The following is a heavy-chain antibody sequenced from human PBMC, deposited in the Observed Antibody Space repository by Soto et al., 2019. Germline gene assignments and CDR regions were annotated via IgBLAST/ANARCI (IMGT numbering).Heavy chain of an antibody. CDR1: GGSIIGSGFH. Sequence: SETLSLSCTVSGGSIIGSGFHWAWIRQHPGKGLEWIGYIYYSGSTYYNPSLKSRVTISVDTSKNQFSLKLSSVTAADTAVYYCARGSGWYYYWGQGTLVTVSS. D-gene: IGHD6-19*01. J-gene: IGHJ4*02. CDR3: ARGSGWYYY. CDR2: IYYSGST. V-gene: IGHV4-31*03.